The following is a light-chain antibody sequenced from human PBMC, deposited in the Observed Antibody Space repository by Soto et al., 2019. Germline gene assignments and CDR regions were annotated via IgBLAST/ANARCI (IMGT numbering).Light chain of an antibody. J-gene: IGLJ1*01. CDR3: SSYAGSSV. Sequence: SVLTQPASVSGSPGQSITISCTGTSSDVGGYDYVSWYQQHPGKAPKLLIYEVSDRPSGVSTRFSGSKSGSTASLTISGLQTEDEADYYCSSYAGSSVFGTGTKVTVL. V-gene: IGLV2-14*01. CDR1: SSDVGGYDY. CDR2: EVS.